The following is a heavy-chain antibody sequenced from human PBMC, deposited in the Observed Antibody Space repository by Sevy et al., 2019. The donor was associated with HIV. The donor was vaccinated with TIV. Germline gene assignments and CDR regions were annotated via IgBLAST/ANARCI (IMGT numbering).Heavy chain of an antibody. D-gene: IGHD3-22*01. CDR3: ARDRRTLNYYGSRGYNYYFDY. CDR2: ITDSSNYI. J-gene: IGHJ4*02. V-gene: IGHV3-21*01. Sequence: GGSLRLSCAASGFTFSTYNMNWVRQAPGKGLEWVSSITDSSNYIYHADSVKGRFTISRDNAKNSQYLQMNSLRAEDTSVYFCARDRRTLNYYGSRGYNYYFDYWGQGTLVTVSS. CDR1: GFTFSTYN.